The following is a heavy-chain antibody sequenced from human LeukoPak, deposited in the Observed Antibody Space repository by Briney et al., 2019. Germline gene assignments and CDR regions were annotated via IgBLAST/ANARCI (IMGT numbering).Heavy chain of an antibody. CDR2: VSGSGDST. CDR1: GFTFSNCA. CDR3: AKYMSSGD. Sequence: PGGSLRLSCAASGFTFSNCAMSWVRQAPGKGLEWVSGVSGSGDSTYYADSVKGRFTISRDNSNNTLYLLMNSLRAEDTAVYFYAKYMSSGDWGQGTLVTVSS. V-gene: IGHV3-23*01. D-gene: IGHD6-19*01. J-gene: IGHJ1*01.